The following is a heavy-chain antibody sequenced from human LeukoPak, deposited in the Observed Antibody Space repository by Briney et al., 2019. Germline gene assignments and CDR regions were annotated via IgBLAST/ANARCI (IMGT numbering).Heavy chain of an antibody. J-gene: IGHJ4*02. CDR3: ARYYYGSDYYFDY. D-gene: IGHD3-10*01. Sequence: SETLSLTCTVSGGSITGGDYYWSWLRQPPGKGLEWIGYINYSGSTYYNPSLKTRVTISVDTSKTQYSLKLSSVTAADTAVYYCARYYYGSDYYFDYWGQGTLVTVSS. V-gene: IGHV4-30-4*01. CDR1: GGSITGGDYY. CDR2: INYSGST.